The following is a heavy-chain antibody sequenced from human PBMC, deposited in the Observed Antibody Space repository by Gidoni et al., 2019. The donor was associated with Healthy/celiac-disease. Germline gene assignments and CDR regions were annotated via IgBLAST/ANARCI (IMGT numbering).Heavy chain of an antibody. Sequence: QVQLVQSGAEVKKPGASVKVSCKDSGYTFTSYGISWVRQAPGQGLEWTGWISAYNGNTKYAQKLQGRVTMTTDTSTSTAYMELRSLRSDDTAVYYCARLEGKYYDFWSGYYHYDAFDIWGQGTMVTVSS. CDR3: ARLEGKYYDFWSGYYHYDAFDI. CDR2: ISAYNGNT. CDR1: GYTFTSYG. V-gene: IGHV1-18*01. D-gene: IGHD3-3*01. J-gene: IGHJ3*02.